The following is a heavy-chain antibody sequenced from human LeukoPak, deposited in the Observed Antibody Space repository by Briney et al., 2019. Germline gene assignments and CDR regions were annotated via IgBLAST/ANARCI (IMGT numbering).Heavy chain of an antibody. Sequence: ASVKVSCEASGYTFTGYYMHWVRQAPGQGLEWMGWINPNSGGTNYAQKFQGRVTMTRDTPISTAYMELSRLRSDDTAVYYCARTGRDFWSGFDAFDIWGQGTMVTVSS. CDR1: GYTFTGYY. D-gene: IGHD3-3*01. CDR2: INPNSGGT. J-gene: IGHJ3*02. V-gene: IGHV1-2*02. CDR3: ARTGRDFWSGFDAFDI.